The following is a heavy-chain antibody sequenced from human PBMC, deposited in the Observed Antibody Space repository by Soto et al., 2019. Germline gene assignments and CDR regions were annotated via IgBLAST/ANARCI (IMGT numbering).Heavy chain of an antibody. D-gene: IGHD3-3*02. CDR1: GFTFSDYY. Sequence: GGSLRLSCAASGFTFSDYYMSWIRQAPGKGLEWVSAISGSGGSTYYADSVKGRFTISRDNSKNTLYLQMNSLRAEDTAVYYCAKDLAPYYYYGMDVWGQGTTVTVSS. J-gene: IGHJ6*02. V-gene: IGHV3-23*01. CDR3: AKDLAPYYYYGMDV. CDR2: ISGSGGST.